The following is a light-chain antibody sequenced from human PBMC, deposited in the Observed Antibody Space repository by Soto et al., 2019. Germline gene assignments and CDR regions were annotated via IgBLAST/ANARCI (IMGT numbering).Light chain of an antibody. CDR1: SSDIGNYNY. V-gene: IGLV2-8*01. CDR2: EVS. CDR3: SSYAGSRSV. J-gene: IGLJ1*01. Sequence: QSALTQPPSASGSPGQSVTISCTGTSSDIGNYNYVSWYQQHPGKAPKLMIYEVSKRPSGVPDRFSGSKSGNTASLTVSGLQAEDDADYYCSSYAGSRSVFGSGTNLTVL.